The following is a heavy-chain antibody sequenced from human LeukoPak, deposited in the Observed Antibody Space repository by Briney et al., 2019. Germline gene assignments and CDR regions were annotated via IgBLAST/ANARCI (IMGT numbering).Heavy chain of an antibody. Sequence: PGGSLRLSCVASGFTFSKYWLHWVRQAPGKGLVWVSRINPDDKSTSYADSVKGRFTISRADAKKTLYLQMNSLRAEDTAVYYCLTIVESVASDIWGQGTMVTVSS. CDR1: GFTFSKYW. V-gene: IGHV3-74*01. CDR3: LTIVESVASDI. CDR2: INPDDKST. J-gene: IGHJ3*02. D-gene: IGHD1-26*01.